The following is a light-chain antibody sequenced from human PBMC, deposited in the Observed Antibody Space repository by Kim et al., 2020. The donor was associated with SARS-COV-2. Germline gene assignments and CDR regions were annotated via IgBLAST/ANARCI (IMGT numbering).Light chain of an antibody. CDR3: NSRDNTANHLI. CDR2: GKN. V-gene: IGLV3-19*01. Sequence: AQGQTVGITCQGDSLRNYYATWYQQKPGQTPVLVFFGKNNRPSGIPDRFSGSSSGSTASLTITEAQAEDEADYYCNSRDNTANHLIFGGGTQLTVL. CDR1: SLRNYY. J-gene: IGLJ2*01.